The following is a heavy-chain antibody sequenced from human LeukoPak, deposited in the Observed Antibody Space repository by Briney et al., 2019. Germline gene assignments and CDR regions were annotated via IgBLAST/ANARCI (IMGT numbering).Heavy chain of an antibody. CDR3: AKDPYSSGWYYFDY. J-gene: IGHJ4*02. D-gene: IGHD6-19*01. V-gene: IGHV3-23*01. Sequence: GGSLRLSCAASGFTFSSYAMSWVRQAPGKGLEWVSAISGSGGSTYYADSVKGRFAISRDNSKNTLYLQMNSLRAEDTAVYYCAKDPYSSGWYYFDYWGQGTLVTVSS. CDR1: GFTFSSYA. CDR2: ISGSGGST.